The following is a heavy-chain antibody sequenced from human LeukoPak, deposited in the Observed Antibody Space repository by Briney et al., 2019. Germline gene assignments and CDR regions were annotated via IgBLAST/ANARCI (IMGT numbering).Heavy chain of an antibody. CDR2: IYYSGST. V-gene: IGHV4-59*08. CDR3: ARHGILWFFGY. J-gene: IGHJ4*02. Sequence: PSETLSLTCTVSGGSISSYYWSWIRQPPGKGLEWIGYIYYSGSTNYNPSLKSRVTISVDTSKNQSSLKLSSATAADTAVYYCARHGILWFFGYWGQGTLVTVSS. D-gene: IGHD3-10*01. CDR1: GGSISSYY.